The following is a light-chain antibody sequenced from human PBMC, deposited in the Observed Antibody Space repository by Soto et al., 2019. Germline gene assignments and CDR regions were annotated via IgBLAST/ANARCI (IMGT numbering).Light chain of an antibody. V-gene: IGLV2-23*01. CDR1: SSDVGSYNL. CDR3: CSYAGSSTVA. CDR2: EGS. Sequence: QSALTQPASVSGSPGQSITISCTGTSSDVGSYNLVSWYQQHPGKAPKLMIYEGSKRPSGVSNRFSGSKSGNTASLTISGLQAEDEGDYYCCSYAGSSTVAFGTGTKLTVL. J-gene: IGLJ1*01.